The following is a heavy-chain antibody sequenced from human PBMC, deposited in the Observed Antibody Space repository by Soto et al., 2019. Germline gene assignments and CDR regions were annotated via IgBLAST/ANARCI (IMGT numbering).Heavy chain of an antibody. CDR1: PLSSSIYG. CDR2: ISINGNSL. J-gene: IGHJ4*02. D-gene: IGHD3-9*01. CDR3: ARTFDTITYYFDY. Sequence: RRALIISCAASPLSSSIYGMHWIRQSPGNGLDWVAVISINGNSLHYVDSVNDRFTMSRDNSKNTLYLQMNNLRPDDTAVYYCARTFDTITYYFDYWGQGTLVTVSS. V-gene: IGHV3-30-3*01.